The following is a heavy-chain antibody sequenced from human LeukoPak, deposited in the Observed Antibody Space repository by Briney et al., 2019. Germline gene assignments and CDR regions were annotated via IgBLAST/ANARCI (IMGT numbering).Heavy chain of an antibody. V-gene: IGHV7-4-1*02. CDR2: IFTNTGNS. CDR3: ATNCDSSGYFTF. D-gene: IGHD3-22*01. J-gene: IGHJ4*02. Sequence: ASVKVSCKASGYTFTSYAMSWLRQAPGQGLEYMGWIFTNTGNSTYTQGFTGRFVFSLDTSVSTAYLQINSLKAEDTAVYFCATNCDSSGYFTFWGQGTLVTVSS. CDR1: GYTFTSYA.